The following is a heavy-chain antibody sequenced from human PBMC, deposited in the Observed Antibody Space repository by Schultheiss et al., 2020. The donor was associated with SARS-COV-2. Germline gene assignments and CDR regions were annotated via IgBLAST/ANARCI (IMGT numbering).Heavy chain of an antibody. D-gene: IGHD6-13*01. J-gene: IGHJ5*02. CDR1: GGSISGYY. CDR3: AAGYSSSWPPNWFDP. CDR2: IYYSGST. Sequence: SETLSLTCTVSGGSISGYYWSWIRQPPGKGLEWIGYIYYSGSTYYNPSLKSRVTISVDTSKNQFSLKLTSVTAADTAMYYCAAGYSSSWPPNWFDPWGQGTLVTVFS. V-gene: IGHV4-59*04.